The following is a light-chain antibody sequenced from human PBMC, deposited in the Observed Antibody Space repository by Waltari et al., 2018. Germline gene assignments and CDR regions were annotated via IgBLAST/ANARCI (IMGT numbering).Light chain of an antibody. CDR2: GAS. J-gene: IGKJ1*01. Sequence: EIVMTQSPATLSVSPGERATLSCRASQSVSSNLAWYQQRPGQAPRLLIYGASTRASGIPAXXSGSGSGTEFTLTISXXXSEDFAVYYCQHYXNWPXTFGQGTKVEIK. CDR1: QSVSSN. V-gene: IGKV3-15*01. CDR3: QHYXNWPXT.